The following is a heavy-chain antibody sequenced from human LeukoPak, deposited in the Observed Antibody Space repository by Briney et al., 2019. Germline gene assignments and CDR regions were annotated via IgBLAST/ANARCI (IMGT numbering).Heavy chain of an antibody. J-gene: IGHJ3*02. V-gene: IGHV3-33*01. CDR3: ARGYYDSSGYIPDAFDI. CDR2: LWYDGSNK. CDR1: GFTFSSYG. Sequence: GGSLRLSCAASGFTFSSYGMHWVRQAPGKGLEWVAVLWYDGSNKYYADSVKGRFTISRDNSKNTLYLQMNSLRAEDTAVYYCARGYYDSSGYIPDAFDIWGQGTMVTVSS. D-gene: IGHD3-22*01.